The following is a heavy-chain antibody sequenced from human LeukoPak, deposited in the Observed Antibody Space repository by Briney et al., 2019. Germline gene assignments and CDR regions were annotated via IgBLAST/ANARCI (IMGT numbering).Heavy chain of an antibody. J-gene: IGHJ5*02. Sequence: ASVKVSCKASGYTFTGYYMHWVRQAPGQGLEWMGWINPNSGRTNYAQKFQGRVTMTRDTSISTAYMELSRLRSDDTAVYYCATQPDWCTHVPWGQGTLVTVSS. D-gene: IGHD3/OR15-3a*01. CDR1: GYTFTGYY. CDR2: INPNSGRT. V-gene: IGHV1-2*02. CDR3: ATQPDWCTHVP.